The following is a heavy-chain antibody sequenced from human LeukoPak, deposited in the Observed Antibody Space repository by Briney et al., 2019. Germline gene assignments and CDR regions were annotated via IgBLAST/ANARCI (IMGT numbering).Heavy chain of an antibody. CDR1: GGSISGYY. V-gene: IGHV4-59*01. D-gene: IGHD1-26*01. CDR2: IYYSGSN. J-gene: IGHJ4*02. Sequence: SETLSLTCSVSGGSISGYYWSWIRQPPGKGLEWIGYIYYSGSNNYNPSLESRAAISVDTSKNHFSLTLSSVTVADTAVYYCARSTTSGLLGGYLDDWGRGTLVTVSS. CDR3: ARSTTSGLLGGYLDD.